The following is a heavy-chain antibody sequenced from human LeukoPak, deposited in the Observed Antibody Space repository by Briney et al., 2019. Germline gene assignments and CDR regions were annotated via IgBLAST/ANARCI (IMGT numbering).Heavy chain of an antibody. D-gene: IGHD2-2*01. CDR1: GYTFTGYY. CDR3: ARDDLYCSSTSCYDGGWFDP. Sequence: GASVKVSCKASGYTFTGYYMHWVRQAPGQGLEWMGWINPNSGGTNYAQKFQGRVTMTRDTSTSTAYMELRSLRSDDTAVYYCARDDLYCSSTSCYDGGWFDPWGQGTLVTVSS. V-gene: IGHV1-2*02. CDR2: INPNSGGT. J-gene: IGHJ5*02.